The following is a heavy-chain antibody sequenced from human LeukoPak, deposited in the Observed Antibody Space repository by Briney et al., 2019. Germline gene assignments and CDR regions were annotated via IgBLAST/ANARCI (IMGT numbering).Heavy chain of an antibody. D-gene: IGHD3-22*01. CDR2: IIPIFGTA. Sequence: SVKVSCKASGGTFSSYAISWVRQAPGQGLEWMGGIIPIFGTANYAQKFQGRVTITTDESASTAYMELSSLRSEDTAVYYCANYYDSSGSFDYWGQGTLVTVSS. J-gene: IGHJ4*02. CDR3: ANYYDSSGSFDY. CDR1: GGTFSSYA. V-gene: IGHV1-69*05.